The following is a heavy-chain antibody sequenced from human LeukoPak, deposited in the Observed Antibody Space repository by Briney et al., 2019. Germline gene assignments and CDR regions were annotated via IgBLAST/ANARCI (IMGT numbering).Heavy chain of an antibody. V-gene: IGHV1-18*01. CDR1: GYTFTSYG. CDR3: ARDPWSPTYDYGDLPDHYYYYYGMDV. J-gene: IGHJ6*02. CDR2: ISAYNGNT. Sequence: GASVKVSCKASGYTFTSYGISWVRQAPGQGLEWMGWISAYNGNTNYAQKLQGRVTMTTDTSTSTAYMELRSLRSDDTAVYYCARDPWSPTYDYGDLPDHYYYYYGMDVWGQGTTVTVSS. D-gene: IGHD4-17*01.